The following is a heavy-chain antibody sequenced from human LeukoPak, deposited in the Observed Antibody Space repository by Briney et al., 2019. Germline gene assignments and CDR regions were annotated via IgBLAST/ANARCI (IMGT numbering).Heavy chain of an antibody. V-gene: IGHV3-15*01. CDR2: IKSKTDGGIT. J-gene: IGHJ4*02. D-gene: IGHD3-22*01. Sequence: KPGGPLRLSCAASGFTFSDSWMRWVRQAPGKGLEWVGGIKSKTDGGITDYAAHVKGRFTISRDDSANTLYLQMNSLETEDTAVYYCTTVIVRYFYDTSGYSDYWGQGTLVSVSS. CDR3: TTVIVRYFYDTSGYSDY. CDR1: GFTFSDSW.